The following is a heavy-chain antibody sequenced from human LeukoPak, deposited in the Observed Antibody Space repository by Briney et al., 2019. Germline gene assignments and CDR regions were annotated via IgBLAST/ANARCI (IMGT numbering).Heavy chain of an antibody. Sequence: GGSLRLSCAASGFTFSSYWMHWVRQAPGKGLVWVSRINSDGSSTSYADSVKGRFTISRDNAKNTLYLQMNSLRAEDTALYYCAKNLLSLWLIDNWGQGTLVTVSS. CDR3: AKNLLSLWLIDN. J-gene: IGHJ4*02. V-gene: IGHV3-74*01. CDR2: INSDGSST. CDR1: GFTFSSYW. D-gene: IGHD2-21*01.